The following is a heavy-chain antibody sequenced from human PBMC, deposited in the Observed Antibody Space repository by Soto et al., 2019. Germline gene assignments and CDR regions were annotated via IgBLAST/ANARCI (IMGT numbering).Heavy chain of an antibody. Sequence: GGSLRLSCTASGFSFADYGMSWFRQAPGKGLEWVGFIRTKVYGGTTEYAASVKGRFTISRDDSESIAYLQMNRLKTGDTAVYYCSPTSYFYDGSGYFTSVDFWGQGT. J-gene: IGHJ4*02. V-gene: IGHV3-49*03. CDR2: IRTKVYGGTT. CDR1: GFSFADYG. CDR3: SPTSYFYDGSGYFTSVDF. D-gene: IGHD3-22*01.